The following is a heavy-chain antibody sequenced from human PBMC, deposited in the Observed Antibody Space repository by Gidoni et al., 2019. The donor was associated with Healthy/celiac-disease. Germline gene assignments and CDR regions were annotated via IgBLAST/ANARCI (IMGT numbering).Heavy chain of an antibody. CDR3: TTHDFWSGYYKNY. CDR2: IRSKANSYAT. J-gene: IGHJ4*02. D-gene: IGHD3-3*01. Sequence: VQLVESGGGLVQPGGSLKLSCAASGFTFRGSAMHWVRQASGKGLEWVGRIRSKANSYATAYAASVKGRFTISRDDSKNTAYLQMNSLKTEDTAVYYCTTHDFWSGYYKNYWGQGTLVTVSS. CDR1: GFTFRGSA. V-gene: IGHV3-73*01.